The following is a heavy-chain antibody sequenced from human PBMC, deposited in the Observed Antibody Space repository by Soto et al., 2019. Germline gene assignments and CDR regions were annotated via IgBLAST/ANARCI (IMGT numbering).Heavy chain of an antibody. J-gene: IGHJ4*02. CDR3: ARSSGDNPEAREIDY. Sequence: EVQLVESGGGMVQPGESLRLSCAASGFTVSSHYMNWVRQTPGKGLEWVSLINDYGNTHYADSVKGRFTISRDTSKNTVYLQTNSLRADDTAVYYCARSSGDNPEAREIDYWGQGTLVTVSS. CDR2: INDYGNT. D-gene: IGHD6-6*01. CDR1: GFTVSSHY. V-gene: IGHV3-66*01.